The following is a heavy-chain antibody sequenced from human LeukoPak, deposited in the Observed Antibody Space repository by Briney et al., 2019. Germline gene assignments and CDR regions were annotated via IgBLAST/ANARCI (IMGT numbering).Heavy chain of an antibody. J-gene: IGHJ4*02. V-gene: IGHV1-18*01. CDR1: GYTFTSYG. CDR2: ISAYNGNT. D-gene: IGHD6-19*01. Sequence: GASVKISCKASGYTFTSYGISWVRPAPGQGLEWMGWISAYNGNTNYAQKLQGRVTMTTDTSTSTAYMELRSLRSDDTAVYYCARDPGYSSGWYFDYWGQGTLVTVSS. CDR3: ARDPGYSSGWYFDY.